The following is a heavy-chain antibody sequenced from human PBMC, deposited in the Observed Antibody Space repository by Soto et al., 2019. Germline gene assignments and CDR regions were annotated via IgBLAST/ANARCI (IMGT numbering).Heavy chain of an antibody. CDR1: GFTFSNAW. CDR2: IKSKTDGGTT. D-gene: IGHD2-2*03. Sequence: GGSLRLSCAASGFTFSNAWMNWVRQAPGKGLEWVGRIKSKTDGGTTDYAAPVKGRFTISRDDSKNTLYLQMNSLKTEDTAVYYCTTDLWGRVLDIVVVPAADAGHWFDPWGQGTLVTVSS. J-gene: IGHJ5*02. CDR3: TTDLWGRVLDIVVVPAADAGHWFDP. V-gene: IGHV3-15*07.